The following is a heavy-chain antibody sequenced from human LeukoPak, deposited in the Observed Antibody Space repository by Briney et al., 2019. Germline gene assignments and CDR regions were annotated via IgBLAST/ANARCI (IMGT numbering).Heavy chain of an antibody. V-gene: IGHV4-61*08. Sequence: SETLSLTCTVSGGSVRSDDYYWSWIRQPPGMGLEWIGHIYHTGSIVYNSFLESRITISLDMSNNQFSLKLTSVTAADTAVYYCARDQGGSSHRHAFDIWGQGTTVTASS. CDR1: GGSVRSDDYY. J-gene: IGHJ3*02. CDR2: IYHTGSI. CDR3: ARDQGGSSHRHAFDI. D-gene: IGHD2-15*01.